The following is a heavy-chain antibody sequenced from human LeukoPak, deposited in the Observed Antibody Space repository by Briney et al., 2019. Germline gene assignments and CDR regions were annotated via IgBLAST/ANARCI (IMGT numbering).Heavy chain of an antibody. CDR1: GGSISSYY. CDR2: IYYSGST. V-gene: IGHV4-59*12. CDR3: ARSWGRLGSGSYRPSY. Sequence: TSETLSLTCTVSGGSISSYYWSWIRQPPGKGLEWIGYIYYSGSTNYNPSLKSRVTISVDTSKNQFSLKLSSVTAADTAVYYCARSWGRLGSGSYRPSYWGQGTLVTVSS. J-gene: IGHJ4*02. D-gene: IGHD3-10*01.